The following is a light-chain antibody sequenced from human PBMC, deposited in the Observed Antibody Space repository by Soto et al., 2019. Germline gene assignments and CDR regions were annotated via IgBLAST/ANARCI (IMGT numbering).Light chain of an antibody. CDR3: SSYTTAFFYV. CDR1: NSDIGAYNY. J-gene: IGLJ1*01. Sequence: QSVLTQPASVSGSPGQSITISCTGSNSDIGAYNYVSWYQQHPGEAPKLIIHGVTNRPSGISHRFSGSKSDYTASLTISGLQAEDEGDYYCSSYTTAFFYVFGTGTKSPS. V-gene: IGLV2-14*01. CDR2: GVT.